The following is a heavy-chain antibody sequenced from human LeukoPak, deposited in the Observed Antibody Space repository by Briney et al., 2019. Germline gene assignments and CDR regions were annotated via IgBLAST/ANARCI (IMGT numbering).Heavy chain of an antibody. V-gene: IGHV3-23*01. D-gene: IGHD2-21*02. CDR3: VREDTPATANY. J-gene: IGHJ4*02. CDR2: ISGGGDIT. Sequence: LSLTCAVSGGSVSSGDYYWSWVRQTPGKGLEWVSAISGGGDITYYADPVTGRFIISRDNSKDTLFLQMHSLRPGDTAVYYCVREDTPATANYWGQGTLVTISS. CDR1: GGSVSSGDYY.